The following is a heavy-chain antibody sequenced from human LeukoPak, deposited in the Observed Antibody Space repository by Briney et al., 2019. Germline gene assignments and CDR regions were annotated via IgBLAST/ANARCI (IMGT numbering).Heavy chain of an antibody. CDR1: GYSISSGYY. Sequence: SETLSLTCTVSGYSISSGYYWGWIRQPPGKGLEWIGSIYHSGSTYYNPSLKSRVTISVDTSKNQFSLKLSSVTAAATAVYYCARVVSYYGSGSYWGQGTLVTVSS. CDR2: IYHSGST. D-gene: IGHD3-10*01. V-gene: IGHV4-38-2*02. J-gene: IGHJ4*02. CDR3: ARVVSYYGSGSY.